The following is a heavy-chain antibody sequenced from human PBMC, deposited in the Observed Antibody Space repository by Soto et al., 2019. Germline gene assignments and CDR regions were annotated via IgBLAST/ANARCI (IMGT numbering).Heavy chain of an antibody. V-gene: IGHV3-30*18. D-gene: IGHD1-1*01. J-gene: IGHJ6*02. Sequence: GGSLRLSCAASGFTFSSYGMHWVRQAPGKGLEWVAVISYDGSNKYYADSVKGRFTISRDNSKNTLYLQMNSLRAEDTAVYYCAKGTPGLTHGTIYGMDVWGQGTTVTVSS. CDR1: GFTFSSYG. CDR3: AKGTPGLTHGTIYGMDV. CDR2: ISYDGSNK.